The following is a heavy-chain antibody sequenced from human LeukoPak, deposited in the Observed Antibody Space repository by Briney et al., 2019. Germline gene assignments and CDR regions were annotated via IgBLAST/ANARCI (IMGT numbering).Heavy chain of an antibody. CDR3: ARQYYDSSGYYPWYFDY. V-gene: IGHV4-39*01. J-gene: IGHJ4*02. Sequence: PSETLSLTCTVSGGSFSSTTYYWGWIRQPPGTGLEWFGSVYYSGSTYYNQSLKSRVTISVDTSKNQFSLKLTSVTAADTAVYYCARQYYDSSGYYPWYFDYWGQGTLVTVSS. CDR1: GGSFSSTTYY. D-gene: IGHD3-22*01. CDR2: VYYSGST.